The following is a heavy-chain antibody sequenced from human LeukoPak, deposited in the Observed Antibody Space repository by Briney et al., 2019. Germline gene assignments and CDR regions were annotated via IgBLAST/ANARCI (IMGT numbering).Heavy chain of an antibody. CDR3: AKSPTLSYSSSRSIDY. V-gene: IGHV3-66*01. CDR2: IYSGGNT. CDR1: GFSVSRSF. Sequence: PGGSLRLSCAASGFSVSRSFMSWVRLAPGKGLEWVSVIYSGGNTYYADSLKGRFTISRDNSKNTLYLQINTLRVEDTAVYYCAKSPTLSYSSSRSIDYWGQGTLVTVSS. J-gene: IGHJ4*02. D-gene: IGHD6-13*01.